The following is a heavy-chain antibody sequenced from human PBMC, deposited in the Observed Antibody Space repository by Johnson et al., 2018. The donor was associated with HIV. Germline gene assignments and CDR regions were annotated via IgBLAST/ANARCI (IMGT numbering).Heavy chain of an antibody. J-gene: IGHJ3*02. V-gene: IGHV3-11*04. CDR1: GFTFDDDG. CDR3: ARDLRFNRTVQGRVIISGAFDM. Sequence: QVHLVESGGGVVRPGGSLRLSCAASGFTFDDDGMSWVRQVPGKGLEWVSYISSSGSTIYYADSVKGRFTISRDNAKNTMYLQMNSLRAEDTAVYSCARDLRFNRTVQGRVIISGAFDMWGQGTMVTVSS. D-gene: IGHD3-10*01. CDR2: ISSSGSTI.